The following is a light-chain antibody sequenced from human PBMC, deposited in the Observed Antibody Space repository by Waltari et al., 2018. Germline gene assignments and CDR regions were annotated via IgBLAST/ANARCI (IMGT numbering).Light chain of an antibody. CDR3: MQALQTPRT. J-gene: IGKJ5*01. Sequence: DIVMTQSPLSLPVTPGEPASISCRSSQSLLHCNGYNYLDWYLQKPGQSPQLLIYLGSNRASGVPDRFSGSGSGTDFTLKISRVEAEDVGVYYCMQALQTPRTFGQGTRLEIK. CDR2: LGS. V-gene: IGKV2-28*01. CDR1: QSLLHCNGYNY.